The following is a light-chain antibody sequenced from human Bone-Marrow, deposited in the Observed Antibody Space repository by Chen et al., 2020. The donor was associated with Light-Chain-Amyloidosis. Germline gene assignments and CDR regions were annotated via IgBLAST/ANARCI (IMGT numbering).Light chain of an antibody. CDR2: IDT. Sequence: SYELTHPPSLAVSPGQTARITCSGDDLPTKYAYWYQQKPGQAPVLVIHIDTERPSGISERFSGASSGTTATLTISGVQAEDEADYHCQSAESSGSYEVIFGGGTKLTVL. CDR3: QSAESSGSYEVI. V-gene: IGLV3-25*03. CDR1: DLPTKY. J-gene: IGLJ2*01.